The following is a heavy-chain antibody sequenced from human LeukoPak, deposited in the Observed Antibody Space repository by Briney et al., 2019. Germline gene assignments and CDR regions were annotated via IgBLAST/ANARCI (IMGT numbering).Heavy chain of an antibody. D-gene: IGHD3-22*01. CDR3: ARVRRFDSGGYYELCAFDI. CDR2: ISYDGSDK. CDR1: GFTLSSYA. Sequence: GGSLRPSCAASGFTLSSYAIGGGRPAPGEGVGWGAIISYDGSDKYFTDSVKGRVTISRDNSKNTLYLQMNSLRAGDTAVYYCARVRRFDSGGYYELCAFDIWGQGTMVTVSS. V-gene: IGHV3-30*04. J-gene: IGHJ3*02.